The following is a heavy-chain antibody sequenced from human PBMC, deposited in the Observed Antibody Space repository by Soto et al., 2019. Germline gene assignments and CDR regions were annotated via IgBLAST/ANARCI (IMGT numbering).Heavy chain of an antibody. J-gene: IGHJ3*02. CDR2: INPNSGGT. CDR1: GYTFTGYY. D-gene: IGHD6-19*01. Sequence: TCKASGYTFTGYYMHWVRQAPGQGLEWMGWINPNSGGTNYAQKFQGWVTMTRDTSISTAYMELSRLRSDDTAVYYCARGPPGIAVAGELKHHDAFDIWGQGTMVTVSS. V-gene: IGHV1-2*04. CDR3: ARGPPGIAVAGELKHHDAFDI.